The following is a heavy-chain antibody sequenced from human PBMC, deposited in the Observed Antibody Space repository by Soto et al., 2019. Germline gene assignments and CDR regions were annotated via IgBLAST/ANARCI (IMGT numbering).Heavy chain of an antibody. CDR2: ISGSGGST. Sequence: EVQLLESGGGLVQPGGSLRLSCAASGFTFSSYAMNWVRQAPGKGLEWVSAISGSGGSTYYADSVKGRFTISRDSSKNTLYLQMNSLRAENTAVYYCAKGNSWSPALVLDIWGQGTMVTVSS. D-gene: IGHD1-7*01. CDR1: GFTFSSYA. CDR3: AKGNSWSPALVLDI. V-gene: IGHV3-23*01. J-gene: IGHJ3*02.